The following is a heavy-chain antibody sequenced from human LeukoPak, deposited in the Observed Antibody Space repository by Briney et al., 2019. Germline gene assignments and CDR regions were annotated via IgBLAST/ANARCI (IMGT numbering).Heavy chain of an antibody. CDR2: IYYSGST. CDR3: AREVVAAGGDAFDI. D-gene: IGHD6-13*01. CDR1: GGSISSGGYY. J-gene: IGHJ3*02. Sequence: PSETLSLTCTVSGGSISSGGYYWSWIRQHPGKGLEWIGYIYYSGSTYYNPSLKSRVTISVDTSKNQFSLKLSSVTVADTAVYYCAREVVAAGGDAFDIWGQGTMVTVSS. V-gene: IGHV4-31*03.